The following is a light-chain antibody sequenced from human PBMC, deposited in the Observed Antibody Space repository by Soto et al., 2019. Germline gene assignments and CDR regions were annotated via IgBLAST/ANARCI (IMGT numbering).Light chain of an antibody. CDR1: QGIGND. J-gene: IGKJ1*01. V-gene: IGKV1-17*01. CDR3: LQHNSYPRT. Sequence: DIQMTQSPSSLSASVGDRVTITCWASQGIGNDLGWYQHKPGKAPKRLIYAASSLQSGVPSRFSGSRSGTEFTLTISSLQPEDFATYYCLQHNSYPRTFGQGTKVEIK. CDR2: AAS.